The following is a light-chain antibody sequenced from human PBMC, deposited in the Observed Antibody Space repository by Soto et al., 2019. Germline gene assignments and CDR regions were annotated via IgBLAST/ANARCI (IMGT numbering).Light chain of an antibody. CDR3: QHYYSTPLT. Sequence: DIVMTQSPDSLAVSLGERATINCKSSQSVLYSSNNKNYLAWYQQKPRQPPKLLIYWASTRESGVPDRFSGSGSGTDFTLTISSLQAEDVAVYYCQHYYSTPLTFGGGTKVEIK. J-gene: IGKJ4*01. V-gene: IGKV4-1*01. CDR1: QSVLYSSNNKNY. CDR2: WAS.